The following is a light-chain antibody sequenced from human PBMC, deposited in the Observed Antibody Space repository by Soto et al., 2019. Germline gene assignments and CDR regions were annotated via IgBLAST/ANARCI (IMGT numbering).Light chain of an antibody. CDR3: CSYAGSGTFNWV. CDR1: SSDVGSFNL. CDR2: EGS. Sequence: QSALTQPASVSGSPGQSITISCTGTSSDVGSFNLVSWYQQHPGKAPKLMIYEGSKRPSGVSNRFSGSKSGNTASLTISGLQAEDEADYYCCSYAGSGTFNWVFGGGTKLTVL. J-gene: IGLJ3*02. V-gene: IGLV2-23*03.